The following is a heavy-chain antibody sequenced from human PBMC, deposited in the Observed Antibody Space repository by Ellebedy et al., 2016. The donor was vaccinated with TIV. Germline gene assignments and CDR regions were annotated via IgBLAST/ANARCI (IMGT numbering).Heavy chain of an antibody. D-gene: IGHD3-22*01. CDR2: ISAYNGNT. Sequence: ASVKVSCXASGYTFTSYGISWVRQAPGQGLEWMGWISAYNGNTNYAQKLQGRVTMTRDTSTSTVYMELSSLRSEDTAVYYCARVDYYDSSGYCFDYWGQGTLVTVSS. V-gene: IGHV1-18*04. J-gene: IGHJ4*02. CDR1: GYTFTSYG. CDR3: ARVDYYDSSGYCFDY.